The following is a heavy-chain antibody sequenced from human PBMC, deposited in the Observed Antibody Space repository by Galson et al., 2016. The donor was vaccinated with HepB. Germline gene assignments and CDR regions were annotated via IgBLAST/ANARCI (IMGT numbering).Heavy chain of an antibody. Sequence: SLRLSCAASGLTFRSYAFSWLRQAPGKGLEWVSVSASGDITYYAHSVKGRFTISRDKSKNTLFLNMISLRAEDTASYYCASHLGGSSLGPFDIWGRGTMVTVSS. J-gene: IGHJ3*02. V-gene: IGHV3-23*01. D-gene: IGHD3-16*01. CDR3: ASHLGGSSLGPFDI. CDR1: GLTFRSYA. CDR2: SASGDIT.